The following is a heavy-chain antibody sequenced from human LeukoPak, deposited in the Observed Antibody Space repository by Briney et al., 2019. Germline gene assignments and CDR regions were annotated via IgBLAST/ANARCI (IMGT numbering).Heavy chain of an antibody. CDR3: ARDVVRGYSGYGRYFDY. CDR1: GYTFTSYY. D-gene: IGHD5-12*01. Sequence: ASVKVSCKASGYTFTSYYMHWVRQAPGQGLEWIGIINPSGGSTSYAQKFQGRVTMTRDTSTSTVYMELSSLRSEDTAVYYCARDVVRGYSGYGRYFDYWGQGTLVTVSS. CDR2: INPSGGST. J-gene: IGHJ4*02. V-gene: IGHV1-46*01.